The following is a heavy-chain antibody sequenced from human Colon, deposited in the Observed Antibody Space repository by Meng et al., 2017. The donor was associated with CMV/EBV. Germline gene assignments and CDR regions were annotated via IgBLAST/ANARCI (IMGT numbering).Heavy chain of an antibody. J-gene: IGHJ6*02. CDR3: VRDKSVLLWCGDTDAAMDV. CDR1: GFMFSRYR. D-gene: IGHD3-10*01. Sequence: GGSLRLSCAASGFMFSRYRMAWVRQAPGKGLEWVSSISGDSSHKYYSDSLKGRFSISRDNAKNSLYLQINSLSAEDTAVYYCVRDKSVLLWCGDTDAAMDVWGQGTTVTVSS. CDR2: ISGDSSHK. V-gene: IGHV3-21*01.